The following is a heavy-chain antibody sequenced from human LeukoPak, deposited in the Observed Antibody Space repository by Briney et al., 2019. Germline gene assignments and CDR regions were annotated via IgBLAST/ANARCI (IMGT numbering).Heavy chain of an antibody. V-gene: IGHV4-34*01. CDR1: GGSFSGYY. J-gene: IGHJ4*02. CDR2: INHSGST. CDR3: ARQRGFAYYYDSSGYYYDY. Sequence: PSETLSLTCAVYGGSFSGYYWSWIRQPPGKGLEWIGEINHSGSTNYNPSLKSRVTISVDTSKNQFSLKLSSVTAADTAVYFCARQRGFAYYYDSSGYYYDYWGQGTLVTVSS. D-gene: IGHD3-22*01.